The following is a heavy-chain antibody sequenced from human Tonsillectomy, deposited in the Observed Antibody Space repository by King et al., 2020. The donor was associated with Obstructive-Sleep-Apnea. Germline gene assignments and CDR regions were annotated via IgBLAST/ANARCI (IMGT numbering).Heavy chain of an antibody. CDR1: GGSISSAAYY. Sequence: VQLQESGPGLVKPSQTLSLTCTVSGGSISSAAYYWSWIRQHPGKGLEWIGYIYYSGGTYYNPSLKSRLNISLDTSKNQFSLKLNSVTAADTAVYYCARQYGLGRTDAFDIWGQGTMVTVSS. V-gene: IGHV4-31*03. D-gene: IGHD3-10*01. J-gene: IGHJ3*02. CDR3: ARQYGLGRTDAFDI. CDR2: IYYSGGT.